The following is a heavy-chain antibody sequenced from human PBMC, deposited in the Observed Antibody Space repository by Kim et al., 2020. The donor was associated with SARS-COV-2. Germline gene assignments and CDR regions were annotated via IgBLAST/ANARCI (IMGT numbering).Heavy chain of an antibody. J-gene: IGHJ6*02. CDR1: GFTFSSYA. V-gene: IGHV3-23*01. CDR2: ISGSGGST. Sequence: GGSLRLSCAASGFTFSSYAMSWVRQAPGKGLEWVSAISGSGGSTYYADSVKGRFTISRDNSKNTLYLQMNSLRAEDTAVYYCAGARGSGSLQLYYYYYGMDVWGQGTTVTVSS. D-gene: IGHD3-10*01. CDR3: AGARGSGSLQLYYYYYGMDV.